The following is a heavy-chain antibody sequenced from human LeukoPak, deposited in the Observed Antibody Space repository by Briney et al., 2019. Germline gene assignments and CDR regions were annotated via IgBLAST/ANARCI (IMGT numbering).Heavy chain of an antibody. CDR3: ARGHSLYYYDSSGYADY. D-gene: IGHD3-22*01. V-gene: IGHV1-18*01. CDR2: ISAYNGNT. Sequence: ASVKVSCKASGYTFTSYGISWVRQAPGQGPEWMGWISAYNGNTNYAQKLQGRVTMTTDTSTSTAYMELRSLRSDDTAVYYCARGHSLYYYDSSGYADYWGQGTLVTVSS. J-gene: IGHJ4*02. CDR1: GYTFTSYG.